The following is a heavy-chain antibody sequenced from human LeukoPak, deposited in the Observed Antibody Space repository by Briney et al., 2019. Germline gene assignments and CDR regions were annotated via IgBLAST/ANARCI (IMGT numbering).Heavy chain of an antibody. J-gene: IGHJ5*02. CDR1: GGSISSSSYY. Sequence: SETLSLTCTVSGGSISSSSYYWGWIRQPPGKGLEWIGSIYYSGSTYYNPSLKSRVTISVDTSKNQFSLKLSSVTAADTAVYYCARGPRITIFGVVKSGWFDPWGQGTLVTVSS. CDR2: IYYSGST. CDR3: ARGPRITIFGVVKSGWFDP. D-gene: IGHD3-3*01. V-gene: IGHV4-39*07.